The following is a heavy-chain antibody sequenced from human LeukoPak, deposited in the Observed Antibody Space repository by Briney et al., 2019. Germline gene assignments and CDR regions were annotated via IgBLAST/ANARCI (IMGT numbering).Heavy chain of an antibody. CDR2: IYYSGST. D-gene: IGHD2-2*01. J-gene: IGHJ4*02. Sequence: SETLSLTCTVSGGSISSSSYYWGWIRQPPGKGLEWIGSIYYSGSTYYNPPLKSRVTISVDTSKNQFSLKLSSVTAADTAVYYCARDIVVVGSDYWGQGTLVTVSS. CDR3: ARDIVVVGSDY. V-gene: IGHV4-39*02. CDR1: GGSISSSSYY.